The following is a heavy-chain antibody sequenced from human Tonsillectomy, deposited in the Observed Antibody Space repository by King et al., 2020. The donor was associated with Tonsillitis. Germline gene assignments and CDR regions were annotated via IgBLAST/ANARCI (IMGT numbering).Heavy chain of an antibody. J-gene: IGHJ6*02. CDR1: GFTFSNYA. Sequence: VQLVESGGGLVQPGGSLRLSCTASGFTFSNYALSWVRQAPGKGLEWVSLINSGGGGTFYADSVRGRFTISRDNSKNTLYMEMNSLRGEDTALYHCAGYCVSDNCQSDSYYGMDVWGQGTTVTVSS. D-gene: IGHD2-15*01. V-gene: IGHV3-23*04. CDR3: AGYCVSDNCQSDSYYGMDV. CDR2: INSGGGGT.